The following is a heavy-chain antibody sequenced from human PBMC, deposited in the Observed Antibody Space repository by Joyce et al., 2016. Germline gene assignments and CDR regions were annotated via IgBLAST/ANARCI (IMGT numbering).Heavy chain of an antibody. CDR1: GAPINSESYS. CDR3: ARTNYNTGWYDR. V-gene: IGHV4-61*02. D-gene: IGHD3-10*01. J-gene: IGHJ5*02. Sequence: QVQLQESGPGLVKPSQTLSLTCTVSGAPINSESYSWSWIRQPAGKGPEWIGLVYNNGNTKYSPFFEIRPTISRDTSENHSVLKLASVTGADTAVYYCARTNYNTGWYDRWGQGTLVTVSS. CDR2: VYNNGNT.